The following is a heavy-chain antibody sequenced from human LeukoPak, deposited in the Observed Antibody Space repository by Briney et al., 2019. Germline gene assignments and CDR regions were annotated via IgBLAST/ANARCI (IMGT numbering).Heavy chain of an antibody. Sequence: PGGSLRLSCAASGFTVSSNYMNWVRQAPGKGLEWVSYISSSSSTIYYADPVKGRFTISRDNAKNSLYLQMNSLRAEDTAVYYCARDSGYWGQGTLVTVSS. CDR3: ARDSGY. V-gene: IGHV3-48*01. CDR2: ISSSSSTI. CDR1: GFTVSSNY. J-gene: IGHJ4*02.